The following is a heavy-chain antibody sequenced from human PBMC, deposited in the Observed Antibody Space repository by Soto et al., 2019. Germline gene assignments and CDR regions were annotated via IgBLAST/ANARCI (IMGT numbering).Heavy chain of an antibody. V-gene: IGHV4-59*01. D-gene: IGHD1-26*01. J-gene: IGHJ4*02. CDR3: ARGVGSSPPRY. Sequence: QVQLQESGPGQVKPSETLSLKCTISGGSISVYYWSWIRQPPGQALEWIGYIYDSGSPYYNPSPRSRVIISADTSKNQISLGLTSATAADTAVYYCARGVGSSPPRYWGRGTLVTVSS. CDR1: GGSISVYY. CDR2: IYDSGSP.